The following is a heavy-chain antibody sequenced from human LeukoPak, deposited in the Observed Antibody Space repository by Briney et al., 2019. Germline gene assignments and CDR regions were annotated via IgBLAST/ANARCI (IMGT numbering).Heavy chain of an antibody. CDR2: ISTDGSST. J-gene: IGHJ3*02. Sequence: GGSLRLSCAASGFTFNSYWMHWVRQAPGKGLLWVSRISTDGSSTSYADSVKGRFTISRDNAKNTLYLQMNSLRAEDTAVYYCARAGDRSGPNDDSFDIWGQGTMVTVSS. CDR1: GFTFNSYW. V-gene: IGHV3-74*01. CDR3: ARAGDRSGPNDDSFDI. D-gene: IGHD2-15*01.